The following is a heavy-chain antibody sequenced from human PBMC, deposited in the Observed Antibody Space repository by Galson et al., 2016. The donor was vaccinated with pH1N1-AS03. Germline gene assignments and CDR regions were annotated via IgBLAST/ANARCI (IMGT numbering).Heavy chain of an antibody. CDR3: ARDAEGAAPTAIWYFGS. V-gene: IGHV1-69*06. CDR1: EGTFSNFG. D-gene: IGHD2-2*01. J-gene: IGHJ4*02. Sequence: SVKVSCKASEGTFSNFGISWVRQAPGQGLEWMGGFIPIFGTANVAQKFKGRVTITADNLELSSLRSDDTAVYYCARDAEGAAPTAIWYFGSWGQGTLVTVSS. CDR2: FIPIFGTA.